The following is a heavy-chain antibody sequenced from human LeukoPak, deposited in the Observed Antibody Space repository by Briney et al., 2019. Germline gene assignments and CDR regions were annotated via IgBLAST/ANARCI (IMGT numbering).Heavy chain of an antibody. V-gene: IGHV3-23*01. J-gene: IGHJ6*03. D-gene: IGHD3-10*01. Sequence: GGSLRLSCAASGFTFSSYAMSWVRQAPGKGLEWVSAISGSGGSTYYADSVKGRFTISRDNSKNTLYLQMNSLRAEDTAVYYCGKEERAGVRGVITYYYYYYMDVWGKGTTVTISS. CDR2: ISGSGGST. CDR3: GKEERAGVRGVITYYYYYYMDV. CDR1: GFTFSSYA.